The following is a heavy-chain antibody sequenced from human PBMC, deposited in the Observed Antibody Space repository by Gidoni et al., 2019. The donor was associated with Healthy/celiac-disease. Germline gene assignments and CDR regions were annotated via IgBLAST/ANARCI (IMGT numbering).Heavy chain of an antibody. CDR3: TREGSSYYDFWSGYFVGMDV. J-gene: IGHJ6*02. CDR2: IRSKANSYAT. V-gene: IGHV3-73*01. CDR1: GFTFIGSA. D-gene: IGHD3-3*01. Sequence: EVQLVESGGGLVQPGGSLKLSCAASGFTFIGSAMPWVRQASGKGLEWVGRIRSKANSYATAYAASVKGRFTISRDDSKNTAYLQMNSLKTEDTAVYYCTREGSSYYDFWSGYFVGMDVWGQGTTVTVSS.